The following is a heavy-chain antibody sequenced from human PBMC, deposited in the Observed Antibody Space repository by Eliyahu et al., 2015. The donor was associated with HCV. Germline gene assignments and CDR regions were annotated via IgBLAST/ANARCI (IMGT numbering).Heavy chain of an antibody. J-gene: IGHJ4*02. V-gene: IGHV3-7*01. CDR2: IKEDGSEK. Sequence: EVQVVXSGGALVQPGXSLXLSCAASGFTFSSYSMTWVRQAPGKGLEWVASIKEDGSEKYYVDSVKGRFTISRENAKNSLYLQMNSLRAEDTAVYYCARGWLQPEYWGQGTLVTVSS. D-gene: IGHD5-24*01. CDR1: GFTFSSYS. CDR3: ARGWLQPEY.